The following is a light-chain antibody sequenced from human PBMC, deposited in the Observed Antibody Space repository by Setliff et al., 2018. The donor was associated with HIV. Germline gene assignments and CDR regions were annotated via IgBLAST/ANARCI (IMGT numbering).Light chain of an antibody. Sequence: QSALTQPASVSGSPGQSIIISCTGTSNDVGDNNYVSWYQQHPGKAPKFIIYEVSIRPSGVSTRFSGSKSGNTASLTISGLQAEDEADYYCISYTVNNSPLYVLGSGTKGTVL. CDR1: SNDVGDNNY. CDR2: EVS. V-gene: IGLV2-14*01. CDR3: ISYTVNNSPLYV. J-gene: IGLJ1*01.